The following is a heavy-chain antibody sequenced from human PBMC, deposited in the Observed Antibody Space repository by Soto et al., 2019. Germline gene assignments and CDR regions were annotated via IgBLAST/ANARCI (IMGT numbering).Heavy chain of an antibody. J-gene: IGHJ4*02. V-gene: IGHV1-8*01. CDR3: ASEGHCSGGSFDQRLLHY. Sequence: QVQLVQSGAEVKKPGASVKVSCKASGYTFTSYDINWVRQATGQGLEWMGWMNPKSGNTGYAQKIQGRVTMARNTSIGSAYMEQRSVRAEATAVYYGASEGHCSGGSFDQRLLHYWGQGTLVTVSS. CDR2: MNPKSGNT. D-gene: IGHD2-15*01. CDR1: GYTFTSYD.